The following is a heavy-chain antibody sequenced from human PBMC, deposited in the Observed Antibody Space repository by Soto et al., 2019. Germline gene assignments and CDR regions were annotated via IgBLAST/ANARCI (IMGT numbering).Heavy chain of an antibody. CDR2: IYYSGST. CDR1: GGSISSSSYY. J-gene: IGHJ4*02. Sequence: QLQRQESGPGLVKPSETLSLTCTVSGGSISSSSYYWGWIRQPPGKGLEWIGNIYYSGSTYYNPSLKSRVTISVDTSKNQFSLKLSSVTAADTAVYYCARRASGSYSDYWGPGTLVTVSS. V-gene: IGHV4-39*01. CDR3: ARRASGSYSDY. D-gene: IGHD3-10*01.